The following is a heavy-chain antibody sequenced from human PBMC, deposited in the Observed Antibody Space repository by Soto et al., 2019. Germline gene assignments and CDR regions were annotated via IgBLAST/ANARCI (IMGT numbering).Heavy chain of an antibody. CDR3: ARDRTTRRYTYRPSLDF. CDR2: ISYDGRNT. CDR1: GFTFSSYA. Sequence: VQLLESGGGVVQPGRSLRLSCAASGFTFSSYAMHWVRQAPGKGLEWVAVISYDGRNTNYADSVKGRFAISRDNFNNTLFLEMNSLRAEDTAVYFCARDRTTRRYTYRPSLDFWGQGTLVTVSS. J-gene: IGHJ4*02. D-gene: IGHD5-18*01. V-gene: IGHV3-30*09.